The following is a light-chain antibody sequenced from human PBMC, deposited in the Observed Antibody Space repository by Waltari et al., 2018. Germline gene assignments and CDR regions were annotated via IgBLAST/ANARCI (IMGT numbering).Light chain of an antibody. V-gene: IGKV3-20*01. J-gene: IGKJ1*01. CDR1: QSVSRA. CDR2: GAS. CDR3: RHYLRLPVT. Sequence: EIGLTQSPGTLSLSLGERATVSCRASQSVSRALAWYQQKPGQAPRLLIYGASTRATGIPDRFSGSRSGTDFSLTISRLEPDDFAVYYCRHYLRLPVTFGQGTTVEI.